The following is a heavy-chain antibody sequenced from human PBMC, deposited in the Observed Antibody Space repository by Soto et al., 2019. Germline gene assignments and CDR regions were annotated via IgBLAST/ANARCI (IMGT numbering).Heavy chain of an antibody. D-gene: IGHD2-15*01. CDR3: AVGRAIYCSGGSCFSYYHFNYYMDV. J-gene: IGHJ6*03. CDR2: INHSGST. V-gene: IGHV4-34*01. Sequence: VQLQQCGAGLLKPSETLSLTCAVYGGSFSGYYWSWIRQPPGKGLEWLGEINHSGSTNYNPSLKSRVTMSVDTSKNQFSLQLSSVTAPDAGVYYCAVGRAIYCSGGSCFSYYHFNYYMDVWGKGNTVTVSS. CDR1: GGSFSGYY.